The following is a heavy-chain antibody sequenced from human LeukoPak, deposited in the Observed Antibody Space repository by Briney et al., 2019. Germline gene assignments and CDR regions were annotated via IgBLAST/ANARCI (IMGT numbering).Heavy chain of an antibody. V-gene: IGHV1-2*02. CDR2: INPASGGT. Sequence: ASVNVSCKASGYTFTAYYIHWVRQAPGQGLEWMGWINPASGGTSYAQKFQGRVTMTSDTSISTAYMELSRLRSDDTAVYFCARAGGGYSSGWGAFDIWGQGTMVTVSS. J-gene: IGHJ3*02. CDR3: ARAGGGYSSGWGAFDI. CDR1: GYTFTAYY. D-gene: IGHD5-18*01.